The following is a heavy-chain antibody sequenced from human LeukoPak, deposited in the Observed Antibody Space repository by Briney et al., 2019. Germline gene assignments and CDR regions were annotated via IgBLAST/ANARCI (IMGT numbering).Heavy chain of an antibody. V-gene: IGHV4-59*01. J-gene: IGHJ4*02. D-gene: IGHD6-19*01. CDR2: IYYSGST. Sequence: SSETLSLTCTVSGGSISSYYWSWIRQPPGKGLEWIGYIYYSGSTNYNPSLKSRVTISVDTSKNQFSLKLSSVTAADTAVYYCARTVYSSGWYGGFDYWGQGTLVTVSS. CDR1: GGSISSYY. CDR3: ARTVYSSGWYGGFDY.